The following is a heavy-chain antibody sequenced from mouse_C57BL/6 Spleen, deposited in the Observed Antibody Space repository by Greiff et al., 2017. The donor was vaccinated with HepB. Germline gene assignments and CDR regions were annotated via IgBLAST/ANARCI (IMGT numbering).Heavy chain of an antibody. CDR1: GFTFSDYY. J-gene: IGHJ4*01. V-gene: IGHV5-16*01. Sequence: EVQVVESEGGLVQPGSSMKLSCTASGFTFSDYYMAWVRQVPEKGLEWVANINYDGSSTYYLDSLKSRFIISRDNAKNILYLQMSNLKSEDTATYYCARGYYYGSSYSMDYWGQGTSVTVSS. CDR3: ARGYYYGSSYSMDY. D-gene: IGHD1-1*01. CDR2: INYDGSST.